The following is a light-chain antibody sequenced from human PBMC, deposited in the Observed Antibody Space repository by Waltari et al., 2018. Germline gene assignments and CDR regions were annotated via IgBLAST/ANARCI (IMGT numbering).Light chain of an antibody. Sequence: QSVLTQPPSGSGTPGQRVTTPCSGSSSNSGSTYVYWYQQLPGPAPRLLIYRNNQRPSGVPDRFSGSKSGTSASLAISGLRSDDEADYYCAAWDDTLSGVAFGGGTKLTVL. J-gene: IGLJ2*01. V-gene: IGLV1-47*01. CDR1: SSNSGSTY. CDR2: RNN. CDR3: AAWDDTLSGVA.